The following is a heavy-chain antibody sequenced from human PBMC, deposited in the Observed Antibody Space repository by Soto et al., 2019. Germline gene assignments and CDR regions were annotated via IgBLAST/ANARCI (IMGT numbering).Heavy chain of an antibody. CDR2: IYHSGST. CDR3: ARLTYYYDSSGYYFPLYFDY. Sequence: PSETLSLTCAVSGGSISSGGYSWSWIRQPPGKGLEWIGYIYHSGSTYYNPSLKSRVTISVDRSKNQFSLKLSSVTAADTAVYYCARLTYYYDSSGYYFPLYFDYWGQGTLVTV. CDR1: GGSISSGGYS. D-gene: IGHD3-22*01. J-gene: IGHJ4*02. V-gene: IGHV4-30-2*01.